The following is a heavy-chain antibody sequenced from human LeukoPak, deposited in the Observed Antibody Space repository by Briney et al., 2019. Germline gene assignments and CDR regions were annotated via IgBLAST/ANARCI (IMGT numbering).Heavy chain of an antibody. D-gene: IGHD4-17*01. CDR2: INQDGSDQ. CDR1: GFIFSNSW. J-gene: IGHJ5*02. Sequence: GGSLRLSCAASGFIFSNSWMNWVRQAPGKGLEWVANINQDGSDQYYVDSVKGRFTISRDNAKNSLYLQMNSLRAEDTAVYYCARTTVTTGRTNWFDPWGQGTLVTVSS. CDR3: ARTTVTTGRTNWFDP. V-gene: IGHV3-7*01.